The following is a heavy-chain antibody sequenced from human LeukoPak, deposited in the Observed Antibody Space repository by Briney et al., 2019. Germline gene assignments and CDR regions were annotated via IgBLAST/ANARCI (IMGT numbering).Heavy chain of an antibody. Sequence: ASVKVSCKASGYTFNSYDINWVRQATGQGLEWMGWMNPNSGNTGYAQRLQGRVTMTRNTSISTAYVELSSLRSDDTAVYYCARAASWSPIGDSYYYMDVWGKGTTVTISS. CDR2: MNPNSGNT. D-gene: IGHD6-13*01. CDR3: ARAASWSPIGDSYYYMDV. J-gene: IGHJ6*03. CDR1: GYTFNSYD. V-gene: IGHV1-8*01.